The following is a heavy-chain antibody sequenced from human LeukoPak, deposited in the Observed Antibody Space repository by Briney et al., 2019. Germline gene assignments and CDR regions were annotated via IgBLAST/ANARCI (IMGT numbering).Heavy chain of an antibody. D-gene: IGHD2-2*02. CDR1: GFTFSTYW. Sequence: SGGSLRLSCAASGFTFSTYWMSWVRQAPGKGLEGVANIKRDGSEKYYVDSVKGRFTIFRDDAKSSLYLQMNSLRAEDTAVYFCARVYTGNRWHFDYWGQGTLVTVSS. CDR3: ARVYTGNRWHFDY. V-gene: IGHV3-7*03. CDR2: IKRDGSEK. J-gene: IGHJ4*02.